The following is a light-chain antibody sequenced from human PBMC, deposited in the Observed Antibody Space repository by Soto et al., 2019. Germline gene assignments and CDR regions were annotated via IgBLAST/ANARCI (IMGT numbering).Light chain of an antibody. CDR3: AAWDDSLNGPV. CDR2: SKN. Sequence: QSVLTQPPSASGTPGQRVTISCSGSSSNIGSNTVNWYQQLPGTAPKLLIYSKNQRPSGVPDRFSGSKSGTSASLAISGLQSEEEADYYCAAWDDSLNGPVFGGGTKVTVL. J-gene: IGLJ3*02. CDR1: SSNIGSNT. V-gene: IGLV1-44*01.